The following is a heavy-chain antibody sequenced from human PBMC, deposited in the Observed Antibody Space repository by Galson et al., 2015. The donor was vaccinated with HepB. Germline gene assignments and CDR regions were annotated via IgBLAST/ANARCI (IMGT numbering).Heavy chain of an antibody. J-gene: IGHJ6*02. D-gene: IGHD2-2*01. CDR1: GYTFTSYA. CDR2: INAGNGNT. CDR3: ARDDIVVVPEGYYYGMDV. Sequence: VKVSCKASGYTFTSYAMHWVRQAPGQRLEWMGWINAGNGNTKYSQKFQGRVTITRDTSASTAYMELSSLRSEDTAVYYCARDDIVVVPEGYYYGMDVWGQGTTVTVSS. V-gene: IGHV1-3*01.